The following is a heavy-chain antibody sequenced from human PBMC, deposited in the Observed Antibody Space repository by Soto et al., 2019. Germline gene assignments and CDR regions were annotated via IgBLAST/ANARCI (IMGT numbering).Heavy chain of an antibody. D-gene: IGHD6-19*01. CDR3: AKADGQQWLIPHLDN. CDR2: INAGNGNT. CDR1: RYTFPSYA. Sequence: ASVKVSCKASRYTFPSYAMHWVRQAPGQRLEWMGRINAGNGNTKYSQKFQGRFSIARDDSKNTVSLQLNSLRVEDTAQYYCAKADGQQWLIPHLDNWGQGTLVTVSS. J-gene: IGHJ4*02. V-gene: IGHV1-3*01.